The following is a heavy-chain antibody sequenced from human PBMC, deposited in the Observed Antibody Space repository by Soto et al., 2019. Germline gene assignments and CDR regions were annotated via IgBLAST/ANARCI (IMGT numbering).Heavy chain of an antibody. J-gene: IGHJ4*02. CDR1: GDSISDYFY. D-gene: IGHD2-15*01. Sequence: SETLSLTCTVSGDSISDYFYWSWIRQPAGKGLEWIGRIYTDGTTKYNPSLKSRVTLSPDKSKNQFSLRLSSVTAADTAVYYFAREVRGGFTGIFDQWGRGSRVTVSS. V-gene: IGHV4-4*07. CDR3: AREVRGGFTGIFDQ. CDR2: IYTDGTT.